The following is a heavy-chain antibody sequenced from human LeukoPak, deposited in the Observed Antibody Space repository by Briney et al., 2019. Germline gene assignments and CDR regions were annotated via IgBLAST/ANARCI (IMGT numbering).Heavy chain of an antibody. J-gene: IGHJ2*01. D-gene: IGHD3-22*01. V-gene: IGHV4-39*07. CDR2: IYYSGST. CDR1: GFTFSSYW. CDR3: ARDMYYDSSGPLNWYFDL. Sequence: GSLRLSCAASGFTFSSYWMSWIRQPPGKGLEWIGSIYYSGSTYYNPSLKSRVTISVDTSKNQFSLKLSSVTAADTAVYYCARDMYYDSSGPLNWYFDLWGRGTLVTVSS.